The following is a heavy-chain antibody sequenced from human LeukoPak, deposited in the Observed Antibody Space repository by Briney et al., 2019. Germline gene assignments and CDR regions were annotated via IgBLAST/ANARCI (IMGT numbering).Heavy chain of an antibody. D-gene: IGHD4-17*01. V-gene: IGHV4-31*03. J-gene: IGHJ4*02. CDR2: IYYSGST. CDR1: GGSISSGGYY. Sequence: SQTLSLTCTVSGGSISSGGYYWSWIRQHPGKGLEWIGHIYYSGSTYYNPSLKSRVTISVDTSKNQFSLKLSSVTAADTAVYYCARARGGTVTTSPFDYWGQGTLVTVSS. CDR3: ARARGGTVTTSPFDY.